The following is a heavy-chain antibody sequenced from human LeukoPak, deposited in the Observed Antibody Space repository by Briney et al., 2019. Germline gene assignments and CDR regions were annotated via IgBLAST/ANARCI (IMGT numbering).Heavy chain of an antibody. J-gene: IGHJ4*02. V-gene: IGHV4-30-4*08. CDR3: ARDRASTRSGSYFDY. CDR1: SGSISSGDYY. Sequence: SSETLSLTCTVSSGSISSGDYYWSWIRQPPRKNLEWSGYIYYNGDTHYNSSLESRVTISVDTSKNQFSLKLSSVTAADTAVHYCARDRASTRSGSYFDYWGQGTLVTVSS. D-gene: IGHD1-26*01. CDR2: IYYNGDT.